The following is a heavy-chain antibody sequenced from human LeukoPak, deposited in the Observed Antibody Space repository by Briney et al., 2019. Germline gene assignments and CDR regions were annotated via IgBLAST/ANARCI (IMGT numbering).Heavy chain of an antibody. V-gene: IGHV4-59*01. Sequence: SETLSLTCTVSGGSISPYFWSWIRQPPREGLEWIGYIYYRGSTNYNPSLKSRVTISLDTSKDQFSLKLSSVTAADTAVYYCAREGVVKGYFDYWGQGTLVTVSS. D-gene: IGHD3-3*01. CDR2: IYYRGST. CDR1: GGSISPYF. CDR3: AREGVVKGYFDY. J-gene: IGHJ4*02.